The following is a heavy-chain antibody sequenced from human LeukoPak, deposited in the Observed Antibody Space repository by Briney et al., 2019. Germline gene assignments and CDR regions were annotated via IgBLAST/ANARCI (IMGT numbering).Heavy chain of an antibody. D-gene: IGHD2-21*01. CDR2: FDPEDGET. Sequence: ASVKVSCKVSGYTFIELSMHCVRQAPEKGLEWMGNFDPEDGETIYAQKFQGRVTMTEDSSTDTAYMELSSVSSEDTAVYYCATTPQVIEFGFDIWGQGTLVTVSS. CDR3: ATTPQVIEFGFDI. CDR1: GYTFIELS. J-gene: IGHJ3*02. V-gene: IGHV1-24*01.